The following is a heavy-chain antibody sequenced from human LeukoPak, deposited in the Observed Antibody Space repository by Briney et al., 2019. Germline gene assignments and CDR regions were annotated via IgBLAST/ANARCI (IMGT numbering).Heavy chain of an antibody. CDR2: IGTAGDT. CDR3: ARGYGSGSYYEIDAFDI. CDR1: GFTFSSYD. Sequence: GGSLRLSCAASGFTFSSYDMHWVRHATGKGLEWVSAIGTAGDTYYPGSVKGRFTISRENAKNSLYLQMNSLRAGDTAVYYCARGYGSGSYYEIDAFDICGQGTMVTVSS. D-gene: IGHD3-10*01. V-gene: IGHV3-13*04. J-gene: IGHJ3*02.